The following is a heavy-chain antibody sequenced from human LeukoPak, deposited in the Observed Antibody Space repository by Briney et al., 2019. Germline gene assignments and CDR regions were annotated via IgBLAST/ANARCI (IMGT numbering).Heavy chain of an antibody. D-gene: IGHD3-22*01. CDR2: INHSGST. CDR1: GGSFSGYY. V-gene: IGHV4-34*01. CDR3: ARGCDDSSGYYQYYFDY. J-gene: IGHJ4*02. Sequence: SETLSLTCAVYGGSFSGYYWSWIRQPPGKGLEWIGEINHSGSTKYNPSLKSRVTISVDTSKNQFSLKLSSVTAADTAVYYCARGCDDSSGYYQYYFDYWGQGTLVIVSS.